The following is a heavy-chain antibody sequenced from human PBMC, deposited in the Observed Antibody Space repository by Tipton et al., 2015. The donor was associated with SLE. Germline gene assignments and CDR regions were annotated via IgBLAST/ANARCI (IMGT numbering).Heavy chain of an antibody. D-gene: IGHD1-7*01. CDR3: AKGNYRASNWVDP. V-gene: IGHV3-23*01. CDR1: GFTFSSYA. Sequence: GSLRLSCTASGFTFSSYAMSWVRQAPGKRLEWVSGVSGSGGATYYADSVKGRFTISRDNSKNTLYLQMNSLRAEDTGVYYCAKGNYRASNWVDPWGQGTLVTRS. J-gene: IGHJ5*02. CDR2: VSGSGGAT.